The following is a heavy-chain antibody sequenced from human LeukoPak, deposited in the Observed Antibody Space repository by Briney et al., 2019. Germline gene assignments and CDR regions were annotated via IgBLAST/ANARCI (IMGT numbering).Heavy chain of an antibody. CDR1: GFAFSSYS. Sequence: GGSLRLSCAASGFAFSSYSMNWVRQAPGKGLEWVSSVTSASDTYYADSVKGRLTIPRDNAGNSLYLQMNSLRAEDTAVYYCARDPGMGDSWGQGTLVTVSS. D-gene: IGHD5-18*01. J-gene: IGHJ4*02. V-gene: IGHV3-21*06. CDR3: ARDPGMGDS. CDR2: VTSASDT.